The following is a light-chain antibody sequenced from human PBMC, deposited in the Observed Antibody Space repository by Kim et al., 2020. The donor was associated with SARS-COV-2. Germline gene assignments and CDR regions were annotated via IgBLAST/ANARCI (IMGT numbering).Light chain of an antibody. J-gene: IGKJ2*01. CDR3: QQYNNWLYT. CDR1: QSVSSN. Sequence: EIVMTQSPATLSVSPGERATLSCRASQSVSSNLAWYQQKPGQAPRLLIYGASTRATGTPARFSGSGSGTEFTLTISSLQSEDFAVYYCQQYNNWLYTFGQGTKLEI. CDR2: GAS. V-gene: IGKV3-15*01.